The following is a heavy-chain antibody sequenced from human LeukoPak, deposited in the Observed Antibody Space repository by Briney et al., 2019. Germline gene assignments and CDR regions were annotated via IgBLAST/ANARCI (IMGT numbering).Heavy chain of an antibody. D-gene: IGHD2-15*01. CDR2: VYQSNIA. CDR1: GGSVCDNY. V-gene: IGHV4-59*02. Sequence: SETLSLTCTVSGGSVCDNYWSWIRQPPGKGLEWIAYVYQSNIANYNPSLSGRGTISLDTSRNQVSLKLRSVTPADTAIYYCTKNAGRGRPSDLWGQGTLVTVFS. J-gene: IGHJ4*02. CDR3: TKNAGRGRPSDL.